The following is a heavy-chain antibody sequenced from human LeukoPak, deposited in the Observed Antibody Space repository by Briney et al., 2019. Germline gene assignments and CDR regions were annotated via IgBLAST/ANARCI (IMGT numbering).Heavy chain of an antibody. CDR2: ISSSGSYI. J-gene: IGHJ4*02. CDR1: GFTFSSYS. D-gene: IGHD2-2*01. V-gene: IGHV3-21*04. CDR3: SKGRGPAAVAPDY. Sequence: PGGSLRLSCAASGFTFSSYSMNWVRQAPGKGLEWVSSISSSGSYIYYADSVKGRFTISRDNSKNTLYLQMNSLRAEDTALYYCSKGRGPAAVAPDYWGQGTLVTVSS.